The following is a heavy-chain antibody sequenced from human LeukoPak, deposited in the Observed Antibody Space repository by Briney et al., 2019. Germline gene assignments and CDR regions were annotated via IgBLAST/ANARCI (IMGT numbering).Heavy chain of an antibody. D-gene: IGHD3-9*01. V-gene: IGHV1-2*04. CDR2: INPNSGGT. CDR3: ARGDILTGYYLYYYGMDV. Sequence: ASVKVSCKASGYTFTGYYMHWVRQAPGQGLEWMGWINPNSGGTNYAQKFQGWVTMTRDTSISTAYMELSRLRSDDTAVYYRARGDILTGYYLYYYGMDVWGKGTTVTVSS. J-gene: IGHJ6*04. CDR1: GYTFTGYY.